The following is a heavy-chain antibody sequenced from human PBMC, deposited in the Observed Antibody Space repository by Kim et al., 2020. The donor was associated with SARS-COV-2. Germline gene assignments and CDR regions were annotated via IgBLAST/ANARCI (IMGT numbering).Heavy chain of an antibody. J-gene: IGHJ4*02. Sequence: GGSLRLSCAASGFTFSSYGMHWVRQAPGKGLEWVAVISYDGSNKYYADSVKGRFTISRDNSKNTLYLQMNSLRAEDTAVYYCARGGDCTYYDILTGYYSSGGDLCGGPVYWGQGTLVTVSS. CDR1: GFTFSSYG. V-gene: IGHV3-33*05. D-gene: IGHD3-9*01. CDR3: ARGGDCTYYDILTGYYSSGGDLCGGPVY. CDR2: ISYDGSNK.